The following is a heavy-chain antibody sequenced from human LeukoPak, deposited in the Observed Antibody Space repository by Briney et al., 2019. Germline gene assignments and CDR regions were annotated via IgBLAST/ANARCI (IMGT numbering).Heavy chain of an antibody. Sequence: PGGSLRLSCAASGFTFSDYYMTWIRQAPGKGLEWVSYISSSGTTIHYADSMKGRFTISRDNAKNSLYLQMNSLRAEDTAVYYCARVLLADGYKEMAVVGYFDYWGQGTLVTVSS. CDR1: GFTFSDYY. CDR3: ARVLLADGYKEMAVVGYFDY. V-gene: IGHV3-11*04. J-gene: IGHJ4*02. D-gene: IGHD5-24*01. CDR2: ISSSGTTI.